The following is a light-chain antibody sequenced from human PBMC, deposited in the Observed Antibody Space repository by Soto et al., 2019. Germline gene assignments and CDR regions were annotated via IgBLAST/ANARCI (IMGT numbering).Light chain of an antibody. V-gene: IGKV1-5*01. J-gene: IGKJ1*01. Sequence: QLTPPHPKLYDSVGDTVTVTCRASQSVSGWLAWYQQKPGEAPKLLIYDASALPRGVPSRFSGSGSGTKFTLTIGSLQPDDFATYYCQQYESYSATFGQGTKVDIK. CDR3: QQYESYSAT. CDR2: DAS. CDR1: QSVSGW.